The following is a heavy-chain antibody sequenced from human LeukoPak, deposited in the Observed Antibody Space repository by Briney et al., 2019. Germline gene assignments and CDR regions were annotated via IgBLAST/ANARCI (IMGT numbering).Heavy chain of an antibody. V-gene: IGHV3-30*02. CDR2: IRYDGSNK. CDR1: GFTFSSYG. J-gene: IGHJ6*03. D-gene: IGHD3-10*01. CDR3: ARWGSGSYDYYYYYMDV. Sequence: GGSLRLSCAASGFTFSSYGMHWVRQAPGKGLEWVAFIRYDGSNKYYADSVKGRFTISRDNSKNTLYLQMNSLRAEDTAVYYCARWGSGSYDYYYYYMDVWGKGTTVTISS.